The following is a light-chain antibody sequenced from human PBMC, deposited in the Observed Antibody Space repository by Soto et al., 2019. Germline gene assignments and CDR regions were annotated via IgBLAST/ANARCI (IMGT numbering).Light chain of an antibody. J-gene: IGLJ1*01. CDR2: DNN. CDR1: SSNIGNND. Sequence: QSVLTQPPSVSAAPVQKVTISCSGSSSNIGNNDVSWYQQLPGTAPKLLIYDNNKRPSGIPDRFSGSKSGTSATLGITGLQTGDEADYYCGTWDSSLSGYVSGTGTKVTVL. CDR3: GTWDSSLSGYV. V-gene: IGLV1-51*01.